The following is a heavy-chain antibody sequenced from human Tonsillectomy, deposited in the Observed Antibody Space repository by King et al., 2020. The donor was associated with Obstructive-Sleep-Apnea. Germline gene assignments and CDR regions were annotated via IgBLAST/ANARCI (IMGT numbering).Heavy chain of an antibody. V-gene: IGHV5-10-1*01. J-gene: IGHJ4*02. CDR1: GYSFTSYW. CDR2: IDPSDSYT. CDR3: ARRVRDSYNHIDY. D-gene: IGHD5-24*01. Sequence: VQLVESGAEVKKPGESLRISCKGSGYSFTSYWISWVRQMPGKGLEWMGRIDPSDSYTNYSPSFQGHVTISADKSISTAYLQWSSLKASDTSMYYCARRVRDSYNHIDYWGQGTLVTVSS.